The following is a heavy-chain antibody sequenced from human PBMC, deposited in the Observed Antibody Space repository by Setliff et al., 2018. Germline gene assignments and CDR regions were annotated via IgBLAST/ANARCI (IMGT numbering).Heavy chain of an antibody. V-gene: IGHV4-31*03. CDR2: IYYSGST. D-gene: IGHD1-26*01. Sequence: SETLSLTCTVSGGSISSGGYYWSWIRQHPGKGLEWIGYIYYSGSTYYNPSLKSRVTISVGTSKNQFSLKLSSVTAADTAVYYCARDRRIVGARHAFDIWGQGTMSPSPQ. CDR3: ARDRRIVGARHAFDI. J-gene: IGHJ3*02. CDR1: GGSISSGGYY.